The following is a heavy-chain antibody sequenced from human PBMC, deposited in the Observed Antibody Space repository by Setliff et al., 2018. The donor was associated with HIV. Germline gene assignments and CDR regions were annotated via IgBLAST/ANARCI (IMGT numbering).Heavy chain of an antibody. J-gene: IGHJ3*02. D-gene: IGHD6-13*01. CDR3: ARGEQQLVRNAFDI. Sequence: SETLSLTCAVSNSANTSRYSWGWIRQSPEKGLEWIGTSSHSGATFYNPSLRSRVTISLDTSKNQVSLSLGLVTAADTAVYYCARGEQQLVRNAFDIWGQGTMVTVSS. CDR1: NSANTSRYS. V-gene: IGHV4-38-2*01. CDR2: SSHSGAT.